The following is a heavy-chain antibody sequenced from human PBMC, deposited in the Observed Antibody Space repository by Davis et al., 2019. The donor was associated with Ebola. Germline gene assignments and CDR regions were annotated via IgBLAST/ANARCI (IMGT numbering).Heavy chain of an antibody. Sequence: GESLKISCAASGFTFTTHWMEWVRQAPGKGLEWVSGINWNGGSTGYADSVKGRFTISRDNAKNSLYLQMNSLRAEDTALYYCARLQSYSSSSSLDYWGQGTLVTVSS. CDR3: ARLQSYSSSSSLDY. V-gene: IGHV3-20*04. J-gene: IGHJ4*02. CDR2: INWNGGST. D-gene: IGHD6-13*01. CDR1: GFTFTTHW.